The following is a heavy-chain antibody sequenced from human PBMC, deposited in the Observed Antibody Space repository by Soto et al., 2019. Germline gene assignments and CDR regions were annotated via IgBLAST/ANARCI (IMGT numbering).Heavy chain of an antibody. V-gene: IGHV3-23*01. J-gene: IGHJ4*02. CDR2: ISGSAGRT. CDR1: GFTFSTYP. Sequence: EVQLLESGGGLVQPGGSLRLSCAASGFTFSTYPMSWVRQGPGTGLEWVSAISGSAGRTYYTDSVKGRFTISRDNSKNTLYLQMNRLRAEDTAVYYCAKAVVVVTANPLDYWGQGTLVTVSS. CDR3: AKAVVVVTANPLDY. D-gene: IGHD2-21*02.